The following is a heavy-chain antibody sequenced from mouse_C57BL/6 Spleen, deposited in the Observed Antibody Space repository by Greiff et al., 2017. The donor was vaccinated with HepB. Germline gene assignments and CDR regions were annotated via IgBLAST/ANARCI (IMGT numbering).Heavy chain of an antibody. CDR3: ARRYYGSSYWYFDV. CDR1: GYIFTTYP. D-gene: IGHD1-1*01. Sequence: QVQLKQSGAELVKPGASVKMSCKASGYIFTTYPIEWMKQNHGKSLEWIGNFHPYNDDTKYNEKFKGKATLTVEKSSSTVYLELSRLTSDDSAVYYCARRYYGSSYWYFDVWGTGTTVTVSS. V-gene: IGHV1-47*01. CDR2: FHPYNDDT. J-gene: IGHJ1*03.